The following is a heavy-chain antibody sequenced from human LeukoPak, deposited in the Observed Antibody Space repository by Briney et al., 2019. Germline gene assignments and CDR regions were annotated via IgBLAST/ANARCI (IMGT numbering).Heavy chain of an antibody. CDR3: AKDYGDSYGMDV. CDR2: ISGDGGST. D-gene: IGHD4-17*01. Sequence: GGSLRLSCAASGFTFSSYAMHWVRQAPGKGLEWVSLISGDGGSTYYADSVKGRFTISRDNSKNSLYLQMNSLRTEDTALYYCAKDYGDSYGMDVWGQGTTVTVSS. V-gene: IGHV3-43*02. CDR1: GFTFSSYA. J-gene: IGHJ6*02.